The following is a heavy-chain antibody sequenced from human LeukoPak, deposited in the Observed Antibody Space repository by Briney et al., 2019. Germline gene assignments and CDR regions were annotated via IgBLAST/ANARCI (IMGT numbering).Heavy chain of an antibody. CDR3: ARVKSGVVAATHWFDP. CDR1: GFTFSSYW. D-gene: IGHD2-15*01. V-gene: IGHV3-7*01. Sequence: GGSLRLSCAASGFTFSSYWMNWVRQAPGKGLEWVANIKQDGSEKYYVDSVKGRFTISRDNAKNSLYLQMNSLRAEDTAVYYCARVKSGVVAATHWFDPWGQGTLVTVSS. CDR2: IKQDGSEK. J-gene: IGHJ5*02.